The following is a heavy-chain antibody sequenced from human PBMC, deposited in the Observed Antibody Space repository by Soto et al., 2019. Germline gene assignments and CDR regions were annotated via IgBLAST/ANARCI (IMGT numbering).Heavy chain of an antibody. CDR3: AILPYRSGRVKWFDH. CDR1: GGTFSNFG. J-gene: IGHJ5*02. V-gene: IGHV1-69*06. CDR2: IIPTLGTA. D-gene: IGHD6-19*01. Sequence: QVQLVQSGAEVKKPGSSVKVSCKASGGTFSNFGITWVRQAPGQVLEWMGGIIPTLGTAIYAQNFRGRVTIIADKSTSTVSMEPSSLRAEDTAVYYCAILPYRSGRVKWFDHWGQGTLVTVSS.